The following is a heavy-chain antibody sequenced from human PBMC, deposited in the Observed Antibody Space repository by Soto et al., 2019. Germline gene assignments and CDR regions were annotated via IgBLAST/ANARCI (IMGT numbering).Heavy chain of an antibody. V-gene: IGHV1-18*01. Sequence: QVQLVQSGAEVKKPGASVKVSCKASGYTFTSYGISWVRQAPGQGLEWMGWISAYNGNTNYAQKLQGRVTMTTDTTTSTAYIELRGLRSDDTAVYYCARDSGYGDYEAFVDVWGQGTTVTVSS. CDR2: ISAYNGNT. J-gene: IGHJ6*02. CDR3: ARDSGYGDYEAFVDV. D-gene: IGHD4-17*01. CDR1: GYTFTSYG.